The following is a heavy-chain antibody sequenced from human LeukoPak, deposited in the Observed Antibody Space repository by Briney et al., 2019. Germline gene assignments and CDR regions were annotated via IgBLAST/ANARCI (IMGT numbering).Heavy chain of an antibody. CDR1: GYTFTGYY. CDR2: INPSGGST. J-gene: IGHJ1*01. V-gene: IGHV1-46*01. CDR3: ARDSDYGDYVGYFQH. D-gene: IGHD4-17*01. Sequence: ASVKVSCKASGYTFTGYYMHWVRQAPGQGLEWMGIINPSGGSTSYAQKFQGRVTMTRDTSTSTVYMELSSLRSEDTAVYYCARDSDYGDYVGYFQHWGQGTLVTVSS.